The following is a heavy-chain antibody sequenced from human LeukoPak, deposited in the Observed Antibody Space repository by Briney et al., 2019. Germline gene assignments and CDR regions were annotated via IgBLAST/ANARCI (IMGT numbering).Heavy chain of an antibody. CDR3: ARWGTGYSYGSTNQFDY. D-gene: IGHD5-18*01. J-gene: IGHJ4*02. V-gene: IGHV3-48*03. Sequence: PGGSLRLSCAASGFTFSSYEMNWVRQAPGKGLEWVSFISSSGSTIYYADSVKGRFTISRDNAKNSLYLQMNSLRAEDTAVYYCARWGTGYSYGSTNQFDYWGQGTLVTVSS. CDR2: ISSSGSTI. CDR1: GFTFSSYE.